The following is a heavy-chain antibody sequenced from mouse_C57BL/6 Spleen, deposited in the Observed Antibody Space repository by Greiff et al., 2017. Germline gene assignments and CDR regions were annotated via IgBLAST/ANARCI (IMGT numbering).Heavy chain of an antibody. Sequence: EVMLVESGGGLVQPGGSLKLSCAASGFTFSDYYMYWVRQTPEKRLEWVAYISNGGGSTYYPDTVKGRFTISRDNAKNTLYLQMSRLKSADTAMYYCARHSYYSNYVGGYFDYWGQGTTLTVSS. V-gene: IGHV5-12*01. CDR2: ISNGGGST. J-gene: IGHJ2*01. CDR3: ARHSYYSNYVGGYFDY. D-gene: IGHD2-5*01. CDR1: GFTFSDYY.